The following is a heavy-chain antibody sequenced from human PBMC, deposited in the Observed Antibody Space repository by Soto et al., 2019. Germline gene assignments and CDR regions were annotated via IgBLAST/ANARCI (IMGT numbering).Heavy chain of an antibody. D-gene: IGHD6-19*01. V-gene: IGHV4-61*01. CDR3: ARVNSGRNWFDP. J-gene: IGHJ5*02. CDR1: GDSVSSASFY. Sequence: PSQPMSLTCTVSGDSVSSASFYWVWIRQAPVKGLEWIGFIYFSGSTNYNPSLKSLVTMSLDTSKNQFSLKLRSVTPADTAVYYCARVNSGRNWFDPWGQGTLVTVTS. CDR2: IYFSGST.